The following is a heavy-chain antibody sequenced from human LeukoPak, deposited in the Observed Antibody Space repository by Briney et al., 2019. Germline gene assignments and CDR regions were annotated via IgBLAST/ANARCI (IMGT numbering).Heavy chain of an antibody. J-gene: IGHJ4*02. CDR2: IRYDGSNK. CDR3: AKSLYYHDSSGLLDY. D-gene: IGHD3-22*01. CDR1: GFTFSSYG. V-gene: IGHV3-30*02. Sequence: GGSLRLSCAASGFTFSSYGMHWVRQAPGKGLEWVAFIRYDGSNKYYADSVKGRFTISRDNSKNTLYLQMNSLRAEDTAVYYCAKSLYYHDSSGLLDYWGQGTLVTVSS.